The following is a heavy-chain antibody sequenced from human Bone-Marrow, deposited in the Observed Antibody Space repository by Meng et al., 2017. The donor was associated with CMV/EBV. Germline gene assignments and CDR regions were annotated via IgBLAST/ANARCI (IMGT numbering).Heavy chain of an antibody. CDR3: ARVGRGILTGYYLANYGMDV. CDR1: GYTFTSYG. CDR2: ISAYNGNT. D-gene: IGHD3-9*01. Sequence: ASVKVSCKASGYTFTSYGISWVRQAPGQGLEWMGWISAYNGNTNYAQKLQGRVTMTTDTSTSTAYMELRSLRSDDTSVYYCARVGRGILTGYYLANYGMDVWGQGTAVTVSS. J-gene: IGHJ6*02. V-gene: IGHV1-18*01.